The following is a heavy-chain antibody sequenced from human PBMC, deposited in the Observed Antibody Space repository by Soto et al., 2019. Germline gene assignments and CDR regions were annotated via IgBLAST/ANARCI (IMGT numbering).Heavy chain of an antibody. V-gene: IGHV3-21*01. D-gene: IGHD1-26*01. CDR1: GFTFSTYS. Sequence: EVQLVESGGGLVKPGGSLRLSCAASGFTFSTYSMNWVRQAPGKGLEWVSSIRSSGSYIYYADSVKGRFTISRDNAKSSLYLQMNSLRAEDTAVYYCARAALGSSFPHNWFDPWGQGTLVTVSS. CDR3: ARAALGSSFPHNWFDP. J-gene: IGHJ5*02. CDR2: IRSSGSYI.